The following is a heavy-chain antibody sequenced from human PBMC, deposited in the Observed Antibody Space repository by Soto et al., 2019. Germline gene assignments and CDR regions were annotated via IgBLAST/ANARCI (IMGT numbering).Heavy chain of an antibody. V-gene: IGHV4-39*02. CDR2: IYYSGST. CDR3: ARDVDIVATIRLFDP. CDR1: DGSLSSSSYY. D-gene: IGHD5-12*01. J-gene: IGHJ5*02. Sequence: PSETLSHTCTVADGSLSSSSYYWGWIRQHPGKGLEWIGSIYYSGSTYYNPSLKSRVTISVDTSKNQFSLKLSSVTAADTAVYYCARDVDIVATIRLFDPWGQGTMVTVSS.